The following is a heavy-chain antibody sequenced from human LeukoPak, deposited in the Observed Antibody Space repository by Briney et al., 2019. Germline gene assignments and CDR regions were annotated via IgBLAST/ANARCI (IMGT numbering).Heavy chain of an antibody. Sequence: GGSLRLSCVASGFTFSSYSMNWVRQAPGKGLEWVSILGSSSGYINYADSLRGPATISRDNAKNTLYLQVNSLRAEDTAVYYCAREYCSGGSCYWGAFDIWGQGTMVTVSS. CDR3: AREYCSGGSCYWGAFDI. CDR1: GFTFSSYS. D-gene: IGHD2-15*01. CDR2: LGSSSGYI. V-gene: IGHV3-21*01. J-gene: IGHJ3*02.